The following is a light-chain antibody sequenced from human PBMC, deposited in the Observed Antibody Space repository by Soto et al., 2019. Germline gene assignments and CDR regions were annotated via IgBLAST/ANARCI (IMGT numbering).Light chain of an antibody. J-gene: IGKJ4*01. CDR1: QTISTW. CDR2: KAS. Sequence: DIQMTQSPSTLSASVGDRVTITCRASQTISTWLAWYQQKPGKAPKLLTYKASRLEGGVPSRFSGSGSGTEFNITISSLQPDDFATYYCQQYNTYPLTFGGGTPVDIK. CDR3: QQYNTYPLT. V-gene: IGKV1-5*03.